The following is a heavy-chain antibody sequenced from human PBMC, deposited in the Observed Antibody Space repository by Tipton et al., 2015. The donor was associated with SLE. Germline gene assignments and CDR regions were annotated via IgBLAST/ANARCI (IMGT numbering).Heavy chain of an antibody. CDR2: IYYSGTT. V-gene: IGHV4-39*07. Sequence: TLSLTCTVSGDSIRSSRYYWGWIRQPPGKGLEWIGSIYYSGTTYYNPSLKSRVTVSVDTSKNQFSLQLSSVTAADTAVYYCARGGVGGYDYFDHWGQGTLVIVSS. CDR1: GDSIRSSRYY. J-gene: IGHJ4*02. D-gene: IGHD5-12*01. CDR3: ARGGVGGYDYFDH.